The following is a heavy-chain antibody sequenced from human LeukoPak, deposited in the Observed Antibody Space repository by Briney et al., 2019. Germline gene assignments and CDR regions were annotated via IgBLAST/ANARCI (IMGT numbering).Heavy chain of an antibody. CDR2: ISRISDYT. CDR1: GFSFSSYS. Sequence: PGGSLRLSCVASGFSFSSYSMNWVRQAPGKGLEWVSSISRISDYTYYADSVKGRFTISRDNAKNSLYLQMNSLRAEDTAVYYCARVPADFWGQGTLVTVSS. V-gene: IGHV3-21*01. J-gene: IGHJ4*02. CDR3: ARVPADF.